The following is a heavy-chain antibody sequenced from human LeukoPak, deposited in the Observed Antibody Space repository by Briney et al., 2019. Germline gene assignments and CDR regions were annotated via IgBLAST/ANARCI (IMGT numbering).Heavy chain of an antibody. CDR2: ISSSGITI. CDR1: GFTFSSYE. Sequence: GGTLRLSCPASGFTFSSYEMNWVSQAPGKGLEWVSYISSSGITIYYADSVKGRFTISRDNARNSLYLQMNSLRAEDTAVYYCARDTYYYDSSGYLVLDYWGQGTLVTVSS. D-gene: IGHD3-22*01. CDR3: ARDTYYYDSSGYLVLDY. J-gene: IGHJ4*02. V-gene: IGHV3-48*03.